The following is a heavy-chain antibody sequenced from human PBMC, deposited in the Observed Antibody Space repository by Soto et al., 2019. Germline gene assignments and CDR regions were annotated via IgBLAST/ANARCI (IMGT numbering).Heavy chain of an antibody. V-gene: IGHV3-30*18. CDR3: AKDLDVVVVVTATSGLDV. J-gene: IGHJ6*02. D-gene: IGHD2-15*01. CDR2: IAYDGSKK. Sequence: QVQLVESGGGVVQPGRSLRLSCAASGFTFDNYGLHWVRQAPGKGLEWGAVIAYDGSKKFYADSVTGRFTTSRDNSKNTLYLQMNTLRVEDTAVYYCAKDLDVVVVVTATSGLDVWGQGTTVTVSS. CDR1: GFTFDNYG.